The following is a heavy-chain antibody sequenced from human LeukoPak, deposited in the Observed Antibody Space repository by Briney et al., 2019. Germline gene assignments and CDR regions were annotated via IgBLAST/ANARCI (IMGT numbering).Heavy chain of an antibody. D-gene: IGHD3-16*01. CDR3: ARHDLMITFGGVTPLDAFDI. CDR1: GFTFSDYY. Sequence: GGSLRLSCAASGFTFSDYYMSWIRQAPGKGLEWVSYISSSSSYTNYADSVKGRFTTSRDNAKNSLYLQMNSLRAEDTAVYYCARHDLMITFGGVTPLDAFDIWGQGTMVTVSS. V-gene: IGHV3-11*06. J-gene: IGHJ3*02. CDR2: ISSSSSYT.